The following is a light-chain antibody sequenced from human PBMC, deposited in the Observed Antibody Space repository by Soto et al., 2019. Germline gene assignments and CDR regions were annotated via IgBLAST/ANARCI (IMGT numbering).Light chain of an antibody. Sequence: DIQMTQSPSSVSASVGDRVTSTCRASQDILSWLAWYQQKPGEAPRLLIYASSHLQSGVPSRFSGSGSGTDFTLTISSLQPEEFATYYCQQANSFPITFGPGTRLDIK. CDR3: QQANSFPIT. CDR2: ASS. J-gene: IGKJ3*01. CDR1: QDILSW. V-gene: IGKV1-12*01.